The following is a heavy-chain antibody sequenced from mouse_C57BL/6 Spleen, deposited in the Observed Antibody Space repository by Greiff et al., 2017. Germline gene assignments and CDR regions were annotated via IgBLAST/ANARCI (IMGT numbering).Heavy chain of an antibody. CDR3: ASYYDYAWFAY. CDR2: ISYDGSN. D-gene: IGHD2-4*01. J-gene: IGHJ3*01. V-gene: IGHV3-6*01. CDR1: GYSFTSGYF. Sequence: DVKLQESGPGLVKPSQSLSLTCSVTGYSFTSGYFWYLIRPPPGNNLEWMGFISYDGSNNYNPSLKNRISITRDTSKNQFFLKLNSVTAENTTTYYCASYYDYAWFAYWGQGTLVTVSA.